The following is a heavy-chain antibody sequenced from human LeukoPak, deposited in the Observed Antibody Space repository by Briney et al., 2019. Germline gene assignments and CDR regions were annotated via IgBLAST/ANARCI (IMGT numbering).Heavy chain of an antibody. V-gene: IGHV5-51*01. D-gene: IGHD6-13*01. Sequence: GESLKISCKGSGYSFTSFWIGWVPQMPGKGLEWMRIIYPGDSDTRYSPSFQGQVTISADKSISTAYLQWSSLKASDTAMYYCARHREQQLANNWFDPWGQGTLVTVSS. CDR1: GYSFTSFW. CDR3: ARHREQQLANNWFDP. CDR2: IYPGDSDT. J-gene: IGHJ5*02.